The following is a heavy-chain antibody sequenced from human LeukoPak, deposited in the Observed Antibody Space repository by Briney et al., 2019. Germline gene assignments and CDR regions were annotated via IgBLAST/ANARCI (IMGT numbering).Heavy chain of an antibody. J-gene: IGHJ5*02. CDR1: GFTFSDYY. V-gene: IGHV3-11*01. Sequence: GGSLRLSCAASGFTFSDYYMSWIRQAPGKGLEWVSYISNSCSTIYYADSVKGRFFISRDNAKNSLYLQMNSLRAEDTAVYYCARAPKFRLVGVPKGPFDPWGQGTLVTVSS. CDR3: ARAPKFRLVGVPKGPFDP. D-gene: IGHD1-26*01. CDR2: ISNSCSTI.